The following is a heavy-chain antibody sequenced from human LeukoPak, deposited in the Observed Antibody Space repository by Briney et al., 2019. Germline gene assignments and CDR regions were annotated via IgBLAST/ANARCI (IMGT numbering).Heavy chain of an antibody. V-gene: IGHV3-21*01. CDR1: GFTFSSYS. Sequence: GGSLRLSCAASGFTFSSYSMTWVRQAPGKGLEWVSSISSSSSYIYYADSVKGRFTISRYNTKNSLYLQMNSLRAEDTAVYYCARVDNWNDVPIDYWGQGTLVTVSS. CDR2: ISSSSSYI. CDR3: ARVDNWNDVPIDY. D-gene: IGHD1-1*01. J-gene: IGHJ4*02.